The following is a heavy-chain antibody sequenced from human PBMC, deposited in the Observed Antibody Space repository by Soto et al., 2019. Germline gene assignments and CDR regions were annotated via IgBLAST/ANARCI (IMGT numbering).Heavy chain of an antibody. CDR1: GGSISSSSYY. J-gene: IGHJ4*02. Sequence: SETLSLTCTVSGGSISSSSYYWGWIRQPPGKGLEWIGSIYYSGSTNYNPSLKSRVTISVDTSKNQFSLKLSSVTAADTAVYYCARAHGTGVYFDYWGQGTLVTVSS. D-gene: IGHD1-1*01. CDR2: IYYSGST. V-gene: IGHV4-39*07. CDR3: ARAHGTGVYFDY.